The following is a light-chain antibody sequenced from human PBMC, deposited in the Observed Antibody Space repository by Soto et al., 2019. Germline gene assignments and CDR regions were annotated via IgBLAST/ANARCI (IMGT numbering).Light chain of an antibody. J-gene: IGKJ1*01. Sequence: EIVLTQSPGTLSLSPGERATLSCRASQSVSSSYLAWYQQKPGQAPRLLIYGASSRATGIPDRFSGSGSGRDFTPTISRLEPEDFAVYYCHQYGSSPLWTFGQGTKVDIK. CDR2: GAS. CDR1: QSVSSSY. V-gene: IGKV3-20*01. CDR3: HQYGSSPLWT.